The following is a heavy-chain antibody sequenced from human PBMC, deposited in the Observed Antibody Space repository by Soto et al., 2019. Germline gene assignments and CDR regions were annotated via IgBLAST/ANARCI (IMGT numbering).Heavy chain of an antibody. CDR3: GRGGRLRGITMVGGVTGWFAH. D-gene: IGHD3-10*01. J-gene: IGHJ5*02. Sequence: SETLSLTCAVYGGSFSGYYWSWTRQPPGKGLGWIGGISHGGSSNYNPSRKSRVTISVDTSKNQFSLKLSSVTAADTAVYDCGRGGRLRGITMVGGVTGWFAHWGEGTLVTVS. CDR2: ISHGGSS. V-gene: IGHV4-34*01. CDR1: GGSFSGYY.